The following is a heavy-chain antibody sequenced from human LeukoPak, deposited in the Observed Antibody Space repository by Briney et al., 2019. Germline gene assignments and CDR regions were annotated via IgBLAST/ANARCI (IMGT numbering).Heavy chain of an antibody. CDR1: GFTFSSYA. V-gene: IGHV3-23*01. J-gene: IGHJ6*02. CDR2: ISGSGGST. Sequence: GGSLRLSCAASGFTFSSYAMSWVRQAPGKGLEWVSAISGSGGSTYYADSVKGRFTISRDNSKNTLYLQMNSLRAEDTAVYYCAKAQWIFTLYYYGMDVWGQGTTVTVSS. D-gene: IGHD2-2*03. CDR3: AKAQWIFTLYYYGMDV.